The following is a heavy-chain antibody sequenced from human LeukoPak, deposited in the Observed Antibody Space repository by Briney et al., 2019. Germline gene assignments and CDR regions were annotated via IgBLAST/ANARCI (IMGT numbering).Heavy chain of an antibody. Sequence: SETLSLTCTVSGGSISSSSYYWGWIRQPPGKGLEWIGSIYYSGSTYYNPSLKSRVTISVDTSKNQFSLKLSSVTAADTAVYYCARQEGYSYGYSIYYFDYWGQGTLVTVSS. V-gene: IGHV4-39*01. CDR3: ARQEGYSYGYSIYYFDY. J-gene: IGHJ4*02. CDR2: IYYSGST. D-gene: IGHD5-18*01. CDR1: GGSISSSSYY.